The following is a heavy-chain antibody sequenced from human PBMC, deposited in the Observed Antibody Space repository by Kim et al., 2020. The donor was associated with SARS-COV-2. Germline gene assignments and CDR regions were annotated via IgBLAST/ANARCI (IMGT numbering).Heavy chain of an antibody. D-gene: IGHD2-15*01. J-gene: IGHJ4*02. CDR2: IRSKGNNYET. Sequence: GGSLRLSCAASGFSFSGSGIHWVRQAPGKGLEWVARIRSKGNNYETAYAASGRGRFTIYSDDSTHTPFLQIDSLKTEDTAVYYCTRHFSCSGGNCYCFDCWGQGTLVTVSS. CDR1: GFSFSGSG. V-gene: IGHV3-73*01. CDR3: TRHFSCSGGNCYCFDC.